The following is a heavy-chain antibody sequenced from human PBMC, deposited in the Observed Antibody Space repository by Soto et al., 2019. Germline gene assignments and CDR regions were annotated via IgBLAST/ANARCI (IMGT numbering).Heavy chain of an antibody. CDR1: GFAFRTYA. J-gene: IGHJ6*02. CDR3: ARELNPSSPTGGMDX. Sequence: GGSLRLSCAASGFAFRTYAMHWVRQAPGKGLEWVGYVTSSSSLINYGYSVKVRFTISRDNAKNSLYLQMNSLRAEDTAVYFCARELNPSSPTGGMDXWGQGTTVTVS. D-gene: IGHD1-1*01. V-gene: IGHV3-21*06. CDR2: VTSSSSLI.